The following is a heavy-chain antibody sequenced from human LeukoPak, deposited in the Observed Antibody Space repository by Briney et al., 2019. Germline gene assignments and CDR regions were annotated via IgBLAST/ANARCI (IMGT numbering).Heavy chain of an antibody. Sequence: PGGSLRLSCAASGFPFGSYWISWVRQAPGKGLQWVANIKTDGSETYYLDSVKGRFTISRDNVKNSLYLQMNSLRLEDTAVYYCARTLPGTGSWGQGTLVTVSS. V-gene: IGHV3-7*01. J-gene: IGHJ5*02. CDR2: IKTDGSET. CDR1: GFPFGSYW. CDR3: ARTLPGTGS. D-gene: IGHD3-9*01.